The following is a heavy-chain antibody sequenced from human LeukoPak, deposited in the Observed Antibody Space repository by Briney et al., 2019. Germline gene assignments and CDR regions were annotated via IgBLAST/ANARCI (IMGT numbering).Heavy chain of an antibody. J-gene: IGHJ4*02. CDR1: GGSVSSSCYF. CDR3: ARSHARDGYNFAY. Sequence: SETLSLTCTVSGGSVSSSCYFWAWIRQPPGKGLEWIGHICYSGSTNYNPSLKSRVTISVDTSKNQFSLKLSSVTAADTAVYYCARSHARDGYNFAYWGQGTLVTVSS. D-gene: IGHD5-24*01. CDR2: ICYSGST. V-gene: IGHV4-61*05.